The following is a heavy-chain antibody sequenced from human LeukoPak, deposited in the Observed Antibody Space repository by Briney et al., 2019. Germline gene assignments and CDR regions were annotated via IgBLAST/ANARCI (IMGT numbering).Heavy chain of an antibody. Sequence: GASVKVSCKASGGTFSSYAISWVRQAPGQGLEWMGWINTNTGNPTYAQGFTGRFVFSLDTSVSTAYLQISSLKAEDTAVYYCARTYYYDSSGYFDYWGQGTLVTVSS. CDR1: GGTFSSYA. CDR2: INTNTGNP. CDR3: ARTYYYDSSGYFDY. V-gene: IGHV7-4-1*02. J-gene: IGHJ4*02. D-gene: IGHD3-22*01.